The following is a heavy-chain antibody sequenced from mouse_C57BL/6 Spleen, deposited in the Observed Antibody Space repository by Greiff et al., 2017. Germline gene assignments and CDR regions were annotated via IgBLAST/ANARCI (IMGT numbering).Heavy chain of an antibody. Sequence: EVNLVESEGGLVQPGSSMKLSCTASGFTFSDYYMAWVRQVPEKGLEWVANINYDGSSTYYLDSLKSRFIISRDNAKNILYLQMSSLKSEDTATYYCARAHYYGSSFFDYWGQGTTLTVSS. J-gene: IGHJ2*01. V-gene: IGHV5-16*01. D-gene: IGHD1-1*01. CDR2: INYDGSST. CDR3: ARAHYYGSSFFDY. CDR1: GFTFSDYY.